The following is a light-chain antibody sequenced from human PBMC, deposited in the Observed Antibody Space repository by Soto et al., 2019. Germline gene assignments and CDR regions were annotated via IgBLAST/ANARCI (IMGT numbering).Light chain of an antibody. CDR2: AAS. CDR3: QQTYSIPYT. CDR1: QSIASY. Sequence: IQMTQSPFSLSASVGDRVTTTCRAGQSIASYLNWCQQKPGKPPNLLVYAASRLQSGVPSRFSGTRSGTNFTLTIGSLQPEDVATYYCQQTYSIPYTFGQGTKVDIK. J-gene: IGKJ2*01. V-gene: IGKV1-39*01.